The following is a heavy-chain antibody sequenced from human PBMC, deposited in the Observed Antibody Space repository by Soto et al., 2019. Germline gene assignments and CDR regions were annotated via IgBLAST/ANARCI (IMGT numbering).Heavy chain of an antibody. CDR1: GGSISSSSYY. CDR3: ARHVRGGGDCYYFDY. Sequence: SETLSLTCTVSGGSISSSSYYWGWIRQPPGKGLEWIGSIYYSGSTYYNPSLKSRVTISVDTSKNQFSLKLSSVTAADTAVYYCARHVRGGGDCYYFDYWGQGTLVTVSS. J-gene: IGHJ4*02. V-gene: IGHV4-39*01. CDR2: IYYSGST. D-gene: IGHD2-21*02.